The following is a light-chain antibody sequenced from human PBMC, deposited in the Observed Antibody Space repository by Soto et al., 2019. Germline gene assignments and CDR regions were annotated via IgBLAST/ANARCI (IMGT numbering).Light chain of an antibody. J-gene: IGLJ1*01. CDR3: CSYRGSSTLYV. CDR2: DVT. Sequence: QSALTQPRSVSGSPGQSVTISCTGTSSDVGGYNFVSWYQQYPGKAPKLMIYDVTKRPSGVPDRFSGSKSGNTASLTISGLQAEDEADYYCCSYRGSSTLYVFGTGTQLTVL. CDR1: SSDVGGYNF. V-gene: IGLV2-11*01.